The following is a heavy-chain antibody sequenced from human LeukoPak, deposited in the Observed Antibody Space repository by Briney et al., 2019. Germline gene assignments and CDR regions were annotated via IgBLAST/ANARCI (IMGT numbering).Heavy chain of an antibody. Sequence: PGGSLRLSCAASGITFSNAWMTWVRQAPGKGLEWVGRIYRSSNGEATDYGVRVKGRFTMSRDDSKNTLYLQMNSLKTEDTAVYYCTTYSSGSCLFWGQGTLVTVSS. CDR1: GITFSNAW. CDR2: IYRSSNGEAT. CDR3: TTYSSGSCLF. J-gene: IGHJ4*02. D-gene: IGHD6-19*01. V-gene: IGHV3-15*01.